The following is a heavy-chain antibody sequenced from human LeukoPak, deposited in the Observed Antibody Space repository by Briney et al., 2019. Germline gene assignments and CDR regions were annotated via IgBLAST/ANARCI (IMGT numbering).Heavy chain of an antibody. Sequence: GGSLRLSCAASGFTFSSYAMSWVRQAPGKGLEWVSAISGSGGSTYYADSVKGRFTISRDNSKNTLYLQMNSLRAEDTAVYYCAKDRYYGSGSSSYELTYWGQGTLITVSS. J-gene: IGHJ4*02. V-gene: IGHV3-23*01. CDR2: ISGSGGST. CDR1: GFTFSSYA. D-gene: IGHD3-10*01. CDR3: AKDRYYGSGSSSYELTY.